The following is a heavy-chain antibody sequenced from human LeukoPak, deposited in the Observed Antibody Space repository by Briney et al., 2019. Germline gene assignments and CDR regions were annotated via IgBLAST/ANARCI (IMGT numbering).Heavy chain of an antibody. CDR3: ARGFGLGTLIDY. CDR1: GGSISSYY. V-gene: IGHV4-59*01. D-gene: IGHD3/OR15-3a*01. CDR2: IDYTGST. Sequence: SETLSLTCAVSGGSISSYYWSWIRQPPGKGLEWIGYIDYTGSTNCNPSLKSRVTISVDTSKNQFSLKLGSVTAADTAVYYCARGFGLGTLIDYWGQGTLVTVSS. J-gene: IGHJ4*02.